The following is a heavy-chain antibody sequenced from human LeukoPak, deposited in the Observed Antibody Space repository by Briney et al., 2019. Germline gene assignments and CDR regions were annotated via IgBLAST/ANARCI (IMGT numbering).Heavy chain of an antibody. Sequence: SETLSLTCTVSGGSISSSSYYWGWIRQPPGKGLEWIGSIYYSGSTYYNPSLKSRVTISVDTSKNQFSLELSSVTAADTAVYYCARHFSRSGLSYYYYYMDVWGKGTTVTVSS. J-gene: IGHJ6*03. V-gene: IGHV4-39*01. CDR2: IYYSGST. D-gene: IGHD6-19*01. CDR3: ARHFSRSGLSYYYYYMDV. CDR1: GGSISSSSYY.